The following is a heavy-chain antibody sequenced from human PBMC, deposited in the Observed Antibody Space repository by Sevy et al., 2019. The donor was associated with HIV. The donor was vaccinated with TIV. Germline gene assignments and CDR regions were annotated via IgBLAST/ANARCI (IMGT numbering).Heavy chain of an antibody. D-gene: IGHD1-26*01. CDR1: GFTFSSYA. J-gene: IGHJ6*02. V-gene: IGHV3-30-3*01. Sequence: GGSLRLSCAASGFTFSSYAMHWVRQAPGKGLEWVAVISYDGINKYYADSVKGRFTISRDNSKNTRYVQMNSLRAEDTAVYYCARDSNSGYYYYYAMDVWGQGTTVTVSS. CDR3: ARDSNSGYYYYYAMDV. CDR2: ISYDGINK.